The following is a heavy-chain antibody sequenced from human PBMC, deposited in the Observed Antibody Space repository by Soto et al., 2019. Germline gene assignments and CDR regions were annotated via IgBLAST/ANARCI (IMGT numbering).Heavy chain of an antibody. CDR1: GYTFSDSA. D-gene: IGHD1-26*01. J-gene: IGHJ4*02. CDR3: ARLWSEREPNFDY. CDR2: IRSKANSYAT. Sequence: EVQLVESGGGLVQPGGSLKLSCAASGYTFSDSAIHWVRQASGKGLEWVGRIRSKANSYATVYAASVRGRFTISRDDSQNTAYLQMNSLKIEDPAVYYCARLWSEREPNFDYWGQGTLVSVSS. V-gene: IGHV3-73*02.